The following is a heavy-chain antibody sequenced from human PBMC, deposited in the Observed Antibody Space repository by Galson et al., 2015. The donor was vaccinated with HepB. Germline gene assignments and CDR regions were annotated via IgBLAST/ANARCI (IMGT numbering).Heavy chain of an antibody. CDR2: IIPIFGSA. Sequence: SVKVSCKASGVTFSSNTISWVRQAPGQGLEWMGGIIPIFGSANYAQKFQGRVTIIADESTSTTYMELSSLRSEDTAVYYCARQYDASGYYAYWGQGTLVTVSS. J-gene: IGHJ4*02. CDR3: ARQYDASGYYAY. D-gene: IGHD3-22*01. V-gene: IGHV1-69*13. CDR1: GVTFSSNT.